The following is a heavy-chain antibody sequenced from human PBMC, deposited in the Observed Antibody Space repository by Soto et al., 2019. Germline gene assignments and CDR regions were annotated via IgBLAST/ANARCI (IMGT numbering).Heavy chain of an antibody. Sequence: QVQLVQSGAEVKKPGASVKVSCKASGYTFTSYAMHWVRQAPGQRLEWMGWINAGNGNTKYSQKFQGRVTITRDTSASTTYMELSSLRSEDTAVYYCARDWITYYYDGSGLYYFDYWGQGTLVTVSS. CDR1: GYTFTSYA. CDR3: ARDWITYYYDGSGLYYFDY. J-gene: IGHJ4*02. D-gene: IGHD3-22*01. CDR2: INAGNGNT. V-gene: IGHV1-3*01.